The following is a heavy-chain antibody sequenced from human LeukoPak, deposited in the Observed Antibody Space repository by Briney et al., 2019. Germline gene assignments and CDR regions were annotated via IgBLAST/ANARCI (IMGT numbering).Heavy chain of an antibody. Sequence: QPGGSLRLSCAASGFTFSTYAMSWVRQAPGKGLEWVSVMNGSGGSTYYAASVQGRLTISRDNSKNTLHLQMNNRRAEDTAVYYCAKRDVVPNRHYYFDYWGQGTLVTVSS. CDR3: AKRDVVPNRHYYFDY. D-gene: IGHD1-14*01. CDR2: MNGSGGST. V-gene: IGHV3-23*01. J-gene: IGHJ4*02. CDR1: GFTFSTYA.